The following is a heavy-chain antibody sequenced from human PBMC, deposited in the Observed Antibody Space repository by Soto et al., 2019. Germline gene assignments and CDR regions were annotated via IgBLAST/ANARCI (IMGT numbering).Heavy chain of an antibody. Sequence: SETLSLTCTVSGGSISSGGYYWGWIRQHPGKGLEWIGYIYYSGSTYYNPSLKSRVTVSVDTSKNQFSLKLSSVTAADTAVYYCERSPSSNEYYFDYWGQGTLVTAPQ. CDR3: ERSPSSNEYYFDY. CDR1: GGSISSGGYY. CDR2: IYYSGST. J-gene: IGHJ4*02. V-gene: IGHV4-31*03.